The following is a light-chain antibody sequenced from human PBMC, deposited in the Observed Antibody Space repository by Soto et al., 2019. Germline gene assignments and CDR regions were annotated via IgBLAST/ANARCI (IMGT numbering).Light chain of an antibody. CDR3: QQSYSIPPT. Sequence: DIQMTQSPSSLSASVGDRVIITCRASQSINRYLNWYQHKPGKAPKLLIYGASTLQSGVPSRFRGSRFGTDFSLIISILQAEDFASYYCQQSYSIPPTFGGGTKVEIK. J-gene: IGKJ4*01. V-gene: IGKV1-39*01. CDR2: GAS. CDR1: QSINRY.